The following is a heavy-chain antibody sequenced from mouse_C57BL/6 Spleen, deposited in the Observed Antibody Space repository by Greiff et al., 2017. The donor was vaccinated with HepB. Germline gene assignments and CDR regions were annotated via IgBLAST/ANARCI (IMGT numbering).Heavy chain of an antibody. Sequence: EVHLVESGGDLVKPGGSLKLSCAASGFTFSSYGMSWVRQTPDKRLEWVATISSGGSYTYYPDSVKGRFTISRDNAKNTLYLQMSSLKSEDTAMYYCARPWEGDWYFDVWGTGTTVTVSS. CDR1: GFTFSSYG. D-gene: IGHD4-1*01. V-gene: IGHV5-6*01. CDR2: ISSGGSYT. CDR3: ARPWEGDWYFDV. J-gene: IGHJ1*03.